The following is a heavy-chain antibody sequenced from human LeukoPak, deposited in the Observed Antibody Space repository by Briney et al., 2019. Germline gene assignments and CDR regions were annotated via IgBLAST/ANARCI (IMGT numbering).Heavy chain of an antibody. V-gene: IGHV3-30*04. D-gene: IGHD1-14*01. CDR1: GFIFSTYA. CDR2: ISYDGSIK. J-gene: IGHJ5*02. Sequence: PGGSLRLSCAASGFIFSTYAMHWVRQAPGKGLEWVALISYDGSIKYYADSVKGRFTISRDNSKNTLFLQMNSLRGEDTAMYYCARVQGGGFRTADSWGQGTLVTVSS. CDR3: ARVQGGGFRTADS.